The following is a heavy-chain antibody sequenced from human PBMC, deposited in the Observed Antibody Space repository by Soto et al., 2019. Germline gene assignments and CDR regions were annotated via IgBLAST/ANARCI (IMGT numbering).Heavy chain of an antibody. Sequence: QITLKESGPTLVKPTQTLTLTFTFSGPSLSSSGVSLGRIRQPPGKALEWLALIHWDDETRYRPSLKSWPNITRDTPNNPVVLTITNMETVDSGTYYCANSARWIHPPFDSRGQGTLVSVSS. J-gene: IGHJ4*02. V-gene: IGHV2-5*02. D-gene: IGHD5-18*01. CDR1: GPSLSSSGVS. CDR3: ANSARWIHPPFDS. CDR2: IHWDDET.